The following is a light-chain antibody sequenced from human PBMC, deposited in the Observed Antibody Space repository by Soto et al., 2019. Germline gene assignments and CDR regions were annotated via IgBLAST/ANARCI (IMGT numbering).Light chain of an antibody. CDR3: QSYDSSLSGYV. CDR1: SSNIGAGYD. CDR2: GNS. Sequence: QSVLTQPPSVSGAPGQRVTLSCTGSSSNIGAGYDVHWYQQLPGTAPKLVIYGNSNRPSGVPDRFSGSKSGTSASLAITGLQAEDEADYYCQSYDSSLSGYVFGTGTKVS. V-gene: IGLV1-40*01. J-gene: IGLJ1*01.